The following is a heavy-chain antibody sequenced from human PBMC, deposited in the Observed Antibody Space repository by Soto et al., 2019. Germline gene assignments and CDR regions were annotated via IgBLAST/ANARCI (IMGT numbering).Heavy chain of an antibody. CDR2: IIPIFGTA. V-gene: IGHV1-69*13. D-gene: IGHD3-22*01. J-gene: IGHJ5*02. CDR1: GGTFSSYA. Sequence: SVKVSCKASGGTFSSYAISWVRQAPGQGLEWMGGIIPIFGTANYAQKFQGRVTITADESTSTAYMELSSLRSEDTAVYYCATSPLYDSSGYYYSSNWFDPWGQGTLVTVSS. CDR3: ATSPLYDSSGYYYSSNWFDP.